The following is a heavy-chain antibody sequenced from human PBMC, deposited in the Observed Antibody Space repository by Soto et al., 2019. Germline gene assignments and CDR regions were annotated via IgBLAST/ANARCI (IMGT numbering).Heavy chain of an antibody. J-gene: IGHJ6*02. CDR2: IYYSGST. CDR1: GGSVSSGSYY. D-gene: IGHD6-13*01. V-gene: IGHV4-61*01. Sequence: LSETLSLTCTVSGGSVSSGSYYWSWIRQPPGKGLEWIGYIYYSGSTNYNPSLKSRVTISVDTSKNQFSLKLSSVTAADTAVYYCARGRRSSWRQGDYYYGMDVWGQGTTVTVSS. CDR3: ARGRRSSWRQGDYYYGMDV.